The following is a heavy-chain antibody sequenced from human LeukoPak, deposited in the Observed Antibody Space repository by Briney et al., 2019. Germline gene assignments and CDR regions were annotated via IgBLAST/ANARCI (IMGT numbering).Heavy chain of an antibody. CDR3: GRDLSGWYGPDY. Sequence: GGSLRLSCAASGFTFSSYSVMWVRQAPGKGLEWVSYISSSSTTIYYADSVKGRFTISRDNAKNSVYLQMDSLRAEDTALYYCGRDLSGWYGPDYWGQGTLVTVSS. J-gene: IGHJ4*02. CDR1: GFTFSSYS. V-gene: IGHV3-48*01. CDR2: ISSSSTTI. D-gene: IGHD6-19*01.